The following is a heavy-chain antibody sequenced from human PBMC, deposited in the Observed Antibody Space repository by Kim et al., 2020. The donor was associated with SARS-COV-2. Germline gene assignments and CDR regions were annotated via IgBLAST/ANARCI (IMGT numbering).Heavy chain of an antibody. D-gene: IGHD3-16*02. CDR3: ARYRGGDDTFDM. V-gene: IGHV1-2*02. Sequence: TYAQEFQGRVTMTRDTSISTAYMELSSLRSDDTAVYYCARYRGGDDTFDMWGQGTMVTVSS. J-gene: IGHJ3*02.